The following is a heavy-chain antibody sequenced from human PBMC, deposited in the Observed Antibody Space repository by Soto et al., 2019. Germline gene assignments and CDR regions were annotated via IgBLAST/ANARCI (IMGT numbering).Heavy chain of an antibody. V-gene: IGHV1-3*01. CDR2: INAGNGNT. CDR3: ARAHIGGSGSYTPVRY. J-gene: IGHJ4*02. CDR1: GYTFTSYA. D-gene: IGHD3-10*01. Sequence: GASVKVSCKASGYTFTSYAMHWVRQAPGQRLEWMGWINAGNGNTKYSQKFQGRVTITRDTSASTAYMELSSLRSEDTAVYYCARAHIGGSGSYTPVRYWGQGTLVTVSS.